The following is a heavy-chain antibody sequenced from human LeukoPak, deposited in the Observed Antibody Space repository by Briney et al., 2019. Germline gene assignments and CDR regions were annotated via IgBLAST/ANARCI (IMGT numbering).Heavy chain of an antibody. CDR1: GFTFSSYA. CDR3: AKISNYYGSTDY. D-gene: IGHD3-10*01. CDR2: ISGSGGST. J-gene: IGHJ4*02. V-gene: IGHV3-23*01. Sequence: GGSLRLSCAASGFTFSSYAMSWVRQAPGKGLEWVSAISGSGGSTYYADSVKGRFTISRDNSKNTLYLQMNSLRAGDTAVYYCAKISNYYGSTDYWGQGTLVTVSS.